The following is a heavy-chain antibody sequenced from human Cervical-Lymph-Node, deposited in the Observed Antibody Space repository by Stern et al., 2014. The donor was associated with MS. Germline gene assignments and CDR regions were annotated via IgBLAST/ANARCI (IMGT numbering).Heavy chain of an antibody. J-gene: IGHJ4*02. V-gene: IGHV4-4*02. D-gene: IGHD4-23*01. CDR3: VYGGFHSPFAY. CDR1: GGSFSSSNW. Sequence: QVQLQESGPGLVKPSGTLSLTCTVSGGSFSSSNWWSWVRQTPGKGPEWFGEIFHCGGASHNPSLKNRVTMSIDESKRQFSLNLISVIAADTAVYYCVYGGFHSPFAYWGQGKLVTVSS. CDR2: IFHCGGA.